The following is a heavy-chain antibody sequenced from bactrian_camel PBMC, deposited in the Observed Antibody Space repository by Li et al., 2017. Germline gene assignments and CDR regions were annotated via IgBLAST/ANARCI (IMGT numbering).Heavy chain of an antibody. CDR2: LNSIGTT. J-gene: IGHJ4*01. V-gene: IGHV3S9*01. Sequence: HVQLVESGGGSVQAGGSLRLSCVASGFNASTYAVTWVRQVPGKGLEWLSQLNSIGTTYYGDSVKGRATISRGNAKNTVYLQLNSLKLEDTAMYYCAHGGGYGVLWYSLFGEYAYWGQGTQVT. D-gene: IGHD6*01. CDR3: AHGGGYGVLWYSLFGEYAY. CDR1: GFNASTYA.